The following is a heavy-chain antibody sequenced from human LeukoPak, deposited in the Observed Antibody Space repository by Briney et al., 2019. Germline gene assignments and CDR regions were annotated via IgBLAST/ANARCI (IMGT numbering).Heavy chain of an antibody. CDR2: IYPDDSDT. V-gene: IGHV5-51*01. Sequence: GASLQISCKVSGSSFANYWIAWVRQVPGKGLEWMGIIYPDDSDTRYSPSFQGQVTISADKSINTAYLQWSSLKASDTAMYYCARQASSSSGGYWGQGTLVTVSS. CDR3: ARQASSSSGGY. J-gene: IGHJ4*02. D-gene: IGHD6-6*01. CDR1: GSSFANYW.